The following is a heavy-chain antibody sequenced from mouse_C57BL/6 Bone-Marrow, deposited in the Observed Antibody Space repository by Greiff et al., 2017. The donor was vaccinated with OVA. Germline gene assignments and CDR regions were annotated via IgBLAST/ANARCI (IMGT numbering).Heavy chain of an antibody. CDR3: ARSGDYYGSSYGFAY. D-gene: IGHD1-1*01. CDR1: GYSFTGYY. CDR2: INPSTGGT. J-gene: IGHJ3*01. Sequence: VQLQQSGPELVKPGASVKISCKASGYSFTGYYMNWVKQSPEKSLEWIGEINPSTGGTTYNQKFKAKATLTVDKSSSTAYMQLKSLTSEDSAVYYCARSGDYYGSSYGFAYWGQGTLVTVSA. V-gene: IGHV1-42*01.